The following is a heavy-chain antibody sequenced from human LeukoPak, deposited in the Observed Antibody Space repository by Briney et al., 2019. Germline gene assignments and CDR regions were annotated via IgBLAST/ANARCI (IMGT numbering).Heavy chain of an antibody. CDR1: GYFISSGYY. V-gene: IGHV4-38-2*02. CDR2: IYHSGST. CDR3: ARDSMLNYGDYLFDP. Sequence: PSETLSLTCTVSGYFISSGYYWGWIRQPPGKGLEWIGSIYHSGSTYYNPSLKSRVTISVDTSKNQFSLKLSSVTAADTALYYCARDSMLNYGDYLFDPWGQGTLVTVSS. D-gene: IGHD4-17*01. J-gene: IGHJ5*02.